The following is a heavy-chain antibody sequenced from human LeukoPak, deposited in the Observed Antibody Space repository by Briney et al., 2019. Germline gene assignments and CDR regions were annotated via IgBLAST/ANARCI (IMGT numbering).Heavy chain of an antibody. D-gene: IGHD4-17*01. Sequence: PGGSLRVSCAHPGFTFLTDWIRWVRQAPGKGLEWVANIKQDGSEKYYVDSVKGRFTISRDNAENSLYLLMNSLRAEDTAVYYVARCVTTSYYGMYFWGQGTTVTVSS. J-gene: IGHJ6*02. CDR1: GFTFLTDW. CDR3: ARCVTTSYYGMYF. V-gene: IGHV3-7*05. CDR2: IKQDGSEK.